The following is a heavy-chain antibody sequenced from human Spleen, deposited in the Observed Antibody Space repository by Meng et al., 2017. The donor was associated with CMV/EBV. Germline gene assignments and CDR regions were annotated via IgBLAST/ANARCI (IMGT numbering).Heavy chain of an antibody. CDR3: AKEGLLSDAFDI. Sequence: GGSLRLSCGASGFTFSTYDMHWVRQAPGKGLEWVAFIRYDGSNKYYADSVKGRFTISRDNSKNTLYLQMNSLRAEDTAVYYCAKEGLLSDAFDIWGQGTMVTVSS. CDR2: IRYDGSNK. J-gene: IGHJ3*02. V-gene: IGHV3-30*02. CDR1: GFTFSTYD. D-gene: IGHD2-15*01.